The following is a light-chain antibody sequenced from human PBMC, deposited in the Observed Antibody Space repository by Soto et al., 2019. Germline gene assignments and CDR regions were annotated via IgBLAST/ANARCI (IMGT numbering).Light chain of an antibody. Sequence: QSVLTQSSSASASLGSSVKLTCTLSSGHSSYIIAWHQQQPGKAPRYLMKLEGSGSYNKGSGFPDRFSGSSSGADRYLTISNLPSEDEADYYCETWDSNTWVFGGGTKLTVL. V-gene: IGLV4-60*03. CDR3: ETWDSNTWV. CDR2: LEGSGSY. CDR1: SGHSSYI. J-gene: IGLJ3*02.